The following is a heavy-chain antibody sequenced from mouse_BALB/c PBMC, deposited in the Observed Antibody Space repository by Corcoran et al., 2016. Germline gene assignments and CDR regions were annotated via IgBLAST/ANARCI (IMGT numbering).Heavy chain of an antibody. CDR3: ARGTTSFDY. Sequence: QIQLVQSGPELKKPGETIKISCKASGYTFTNYGMNWVKQAPGKGLKWMGWINTYTGEPTYADDFKGRFAFSLETSASTAYLQINNLKNEDTATYFCARGTTSFDYWGQGTTLTVSS. D-gene: IGHD2-14*01. J-gene: IGHJ2*01. CDR1: GYTFTNYG. V-gene: IGHV9-3-1*01. CDR2: INTYTGEP.